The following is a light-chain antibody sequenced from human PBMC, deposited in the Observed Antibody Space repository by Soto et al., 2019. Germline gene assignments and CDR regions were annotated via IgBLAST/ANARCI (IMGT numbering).Light chain of an antibody. V-gene: IGKV3-20*01. CDR1: QSINSNY. J-gene: IGKJ3*01. CDR3: QQYGSSPL. Sequence: EIVLTQSPGTLSLSPGERATLSCRASQSINSNYLAWYQQKPGQAPGLLMYGASSRATGIPDRFSGSGSGTDFTLTISRLEPEDFAVYYCQQYGSSPLFGPGTKVDIK. CDR2: GAS.